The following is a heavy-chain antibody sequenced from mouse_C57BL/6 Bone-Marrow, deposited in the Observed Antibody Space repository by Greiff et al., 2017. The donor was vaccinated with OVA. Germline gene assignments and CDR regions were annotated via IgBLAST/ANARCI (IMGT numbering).Heavy chain of an antibody. Sequence: VQLQQSGPELVKPGASVKLSCKASGYAFSSSWMNWVKQRPGKGLEWIGRIYPGDGDTNYNGKFKGKATLTADKSSSTAYMQLSSLTSEDSAVYFCATITTVVGYWGQGTTLTVSS. CDR2: IYPGDGDT. CDR1: GYAFSSSW. V-gene: IGHV1-82*01. D-gene: IGHD1-1*01. CDR3: ATITTVVGY. J-gene: IGHJ2*01.